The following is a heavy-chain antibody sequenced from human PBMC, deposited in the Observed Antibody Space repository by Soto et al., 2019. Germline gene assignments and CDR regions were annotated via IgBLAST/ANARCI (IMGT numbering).Heavy chain of an antibody. CDR2: IYSSGGT. Sequence: SETLSLTCTVSGGAISGYYWTWIRQSAGKGLEWIGRIYSSGGTKYNPSLKSRVTMSLDTSKKQYSLRLSSVTAADTAVYYCARGQRFSDSFDPWGQGTLVTVSS. J-gene: IGHJ5*02. D-gene: IGHD3-3*01. CDR3: ARGQRFSDSFDP. V-gene: IGHV4-4*07. CDR1: GGAISGYY.